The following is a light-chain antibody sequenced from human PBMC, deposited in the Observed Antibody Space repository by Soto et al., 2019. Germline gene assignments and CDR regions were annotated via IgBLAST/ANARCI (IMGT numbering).Light chain of an antibody. V-gene: IGKV3-11*01. CDR3: QQRSNWPPEVT. CDR2: DAY. J-gene: IGKJ3*01. CDR1: QSVSSS. Sequence: EIVLTQSPDTLSLSPGERATLSCRASQSVSSSLAWYQQKPGQAPRLLIYDAYNRATGIPARFSGSGSGTDFTLTISSLEPEDFAVYYCQQRSNWPPEVTFGPGTKVDIK.